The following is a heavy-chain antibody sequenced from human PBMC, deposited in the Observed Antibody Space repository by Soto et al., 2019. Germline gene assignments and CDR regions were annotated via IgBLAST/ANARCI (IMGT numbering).Heavy chain of an antibody. J-gene: IGHJ4*02. Sequence: PSETLSLTCAVYGGSFSGYYWSWIRQPPGKGLEWIGEINHSGSTNYNPPLKSRVTISVDTSKNQFSLKLSSVTAADTAVYYCASFTYYYDSSGSHDYWGQGTLVTV. CDR3: ASFTYYYDSSGSHDY. V-gene: IGHV4-34*01. CDR2: INHSGST. D-gene: IGHD3-22*01. CDR1: GGSFSGYY.